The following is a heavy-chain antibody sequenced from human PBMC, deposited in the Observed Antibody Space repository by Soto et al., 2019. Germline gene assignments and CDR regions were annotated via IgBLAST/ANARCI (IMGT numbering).Heavy chain of an antibody. Sequence: SCKASWYTLPTLYIHLVRQAPGQGVEWMGIINPSGGSTSYAQKFQGRVTMTRDTSTSTVYMELSSLRSEGTAVYYFARDPNIVVVPAAMYAFDIWGKGKTVTVSS. CDR3: ARDPNIVVVPAAMYAFDI. CDR1: WYTLPTLY. V-gene: IGHV1-46*03. J-gene: IGHJ3*02. D-gene: IGHD2-2*01. CDR2: INPSGGST.